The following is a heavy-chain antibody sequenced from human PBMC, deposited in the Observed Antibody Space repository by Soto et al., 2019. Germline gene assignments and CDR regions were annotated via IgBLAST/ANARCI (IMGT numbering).Heavy chain of an antibody. CDR3: ARSYGDSPNWFDP. D-gene: IGHD4-17*01. Sequence: TLSLTCTVSGGSISSGGYYWSWIRQHPGKGLEWIGYIYYSGSTYYNPSLKSRVTISVDTSKNQFSLKLSSVTAADTAVYYCARSYGDSPNWFDPWGQGTLVTVSS. CDR1: GGSISSGGYY. CDR2: IYYSGST. V-gene: IGHV4-31*03. J-gene: IGHJ5*02.